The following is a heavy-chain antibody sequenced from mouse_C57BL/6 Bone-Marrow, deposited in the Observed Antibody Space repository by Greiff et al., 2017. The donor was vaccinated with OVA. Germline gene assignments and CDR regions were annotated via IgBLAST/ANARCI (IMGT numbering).Heavy chain of an antibody. D-gene: IGHD1-1*01. Sequence: EVQLVESGGGLVKPGGSLKLSCAASGFTFSSYTMSWVRQTPEKRLEWVATISGGGGNTYYPDSVKGRFTISRDNAKNTLYMQMSSLRSEDTALECCARHKSSAHYAMDYWGKGTSVTVSS. CDR2: ISGGGGNT. J-gene: IGHJ4*01. V-gene: IGHV5-9*01. CDR1: GFTFSSYT. CDR3: ARHKSSAHYAMDY.